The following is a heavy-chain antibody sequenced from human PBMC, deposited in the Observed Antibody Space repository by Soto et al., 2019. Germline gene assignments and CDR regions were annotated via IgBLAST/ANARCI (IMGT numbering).Heavy chain of an antibody. V-gene: IGHV3-21*01. CDR3: ARDVYYYDSSAYWAY. J-gene: IGHJ4*02. Sequence: EVQLVESGGGLVKPGGSLRLSCAASGFTFSSYTMNWVRQAPGKGLEWVSSITGSSSYIYYADSVKGRFTISRDNAKNSLYVQMNSLRAEDTAVYYCARDVYYYDSSAYWAYWGQGTLVTVSS. D-gene: IGHD3-22*01. CDR2: ITGSSSYI. CDR1: GFTFSSYT.